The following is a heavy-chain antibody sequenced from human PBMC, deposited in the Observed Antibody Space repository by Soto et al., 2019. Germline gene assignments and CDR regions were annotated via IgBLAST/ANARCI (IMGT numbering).Heavy chain of an antibody. V-gene: IGHV5-10-1*01. D-gene: IGHD1-20*01. J-gene: IGHJ6*02. Sequence: GESLKISCKGSGYSFTSYWISWVRQMPGKGLEWMGRIDPSDSYTNYSPSFQGHVTISADKSISTAYLQWSSPKASDTAMYHCANPAQTGHPGSITGTRFYNDRMDVLGQGTRVTFSS. CDR1: GYSFTSYW. CDR3: ANPAQTGHPGSITGTRFYNDRMDV. CDR2: IDPSDSYT.